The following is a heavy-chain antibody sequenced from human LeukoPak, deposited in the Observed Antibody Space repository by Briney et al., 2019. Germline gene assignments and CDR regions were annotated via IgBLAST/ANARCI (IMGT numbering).Heavy chain of an antibody. V-gene: IGHV3-66*01. CDR1: GLTVSNNY. Sequence: PGGSLRLSCVVSGLTVSNNYMSWVRQAPGKGLEWVSVIYSDGTTRNADSVKGRFTISRDNSKNTVYLQMDSLRAVDTAVYYCARDKDAWGQGTLVTVSS. CDR2: IYSDGTT. J-gene: IGHJ5*02. CDR3: ARDKDA.